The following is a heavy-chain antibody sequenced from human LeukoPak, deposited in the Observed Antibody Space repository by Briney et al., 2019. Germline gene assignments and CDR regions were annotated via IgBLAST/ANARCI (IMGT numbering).Heavy chain of an antibody. D-gene: IGHD3-10*01. Sequence: GGSLRLSCAASGFTFSSYAMSWVRQAPGKGLEWVSAISGSGGSTYYADSVKGRFTISRDNSKNTLYLQMNSLRAEDTAVYYCAKVLLWFGELPYYFDYWGQGTLVTVSS. CDR2: ISGSGGST. J-gene: IGHJ4*02. CDR1: GFTFSSYA. V-gene: IGHV3-23*01. CDR3: AKVLLWFGELPYYFDY.